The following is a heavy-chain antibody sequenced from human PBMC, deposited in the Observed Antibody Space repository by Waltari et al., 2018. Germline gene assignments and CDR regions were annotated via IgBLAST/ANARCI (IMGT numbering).Heavy chain of an antibody. CDR3: ARHASMGDYPIDC. D-gene: IGHD4-17*01. Sequence: QVQLQESGPGLVKPSETLSLTCTVSGGSINSYYWSWIREPSGKGLEWIGHIFYSGITTYNPSLKSRVTISVDTSKNQFSLKLNSVTAADTAVYYCARHASMGDYPIDCWGRGTLVTVSS. J-gene: IGHJ4*02. V-gene: IGHV4-59*08. CDR2: IFYSGIT. CDR1: GGSINSYY.